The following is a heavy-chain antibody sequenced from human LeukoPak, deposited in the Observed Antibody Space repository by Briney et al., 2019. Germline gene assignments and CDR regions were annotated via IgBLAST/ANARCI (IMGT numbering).Heavy chain of an antibody. CDR2: IYYSGST. V-gene: IGHV4-39*07. D-gene: IGHD3-10*01. Sequence: SETLSLTCTVSGGSISSSSYYWGWIRQPPGKGLEWIGSIYYSGSTYYNPSLKSRVTISVDTSKNQFSLKLSSVTAADTAVYYCARDHYSAFDIWGQGTMVTASS. CDR1: GGSISSSSYY. CDR3: ARDHYSAFDI. J-gene: IGHJ3*02.